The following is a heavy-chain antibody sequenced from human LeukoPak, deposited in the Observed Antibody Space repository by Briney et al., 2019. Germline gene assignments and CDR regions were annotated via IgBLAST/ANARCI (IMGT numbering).Heavy chain of an antibody. CDR3: ANKREPNGFDY. CDR1: GFTFSTYG. J-gene: IGHJ4*02. Sequence: GGSLRLSCAASGFTFSTYGMHWVRQAPGQGLEWVAIISDDGSKKFYADSVKGRFTISRDNSRNTLYLQMNSLRAEDMAVYYCANKREPNGFDYWGQGTLVTVSS. D-gene: IGHD1-14*01. V-gene: IGHV3-30*18. CDR2: ISDDGSKK.